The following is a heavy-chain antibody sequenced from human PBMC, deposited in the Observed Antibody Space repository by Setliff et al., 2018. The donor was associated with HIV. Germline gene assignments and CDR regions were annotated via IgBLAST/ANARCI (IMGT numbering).Heavy chain of an antibody. D-gene: IGHD2-21*01. Sequence: ASVKVSCKASDYTFSNYGIYWVRQAPGQGLELMGWISGYNGNTNYEEKFHGRVTMTTDTSTSTAYMEVRSLTYDDTAVYYCARASGGNSVENGFDIWGQGTMVTVSS. CDR1: DYTFSNYG. CDR3: ARASGGNSVENGFDI. V-gene: IGHV1-18*01. CDR2: ISGYNGNT. J-gene: IGHJ3*02.